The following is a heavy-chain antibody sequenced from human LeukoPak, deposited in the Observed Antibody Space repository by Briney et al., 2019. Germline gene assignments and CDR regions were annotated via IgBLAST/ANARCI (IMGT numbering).Heavy chain of an antibody. CDR3: ARSPYQLLHHTDPQPPENWFDP. Sequence: GASVKVSCKASGYTFTSYGISWVRQAPGQGLEWMGWISAYNGNTNYAQKLQGRVTMTTDTSTSTAYMELRSLRSDDTAVYYCARSPYQLLHHTDPQPPENWFDPWGQGTLVTVSS. V-gene: IGHV1-18*01. J-gene: IGHJ5*02. CDR2: ISAYNGNT. CDR1: GYTFTSYG. D-gene: IGHD2-2*02.